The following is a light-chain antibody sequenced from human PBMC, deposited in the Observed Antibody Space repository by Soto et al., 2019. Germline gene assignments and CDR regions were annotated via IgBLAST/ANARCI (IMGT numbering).Light chain of an antibody. V-gene: IGLV2-11*01. CDR3: CSYAGSYTLRV. CDR1: SSDVGGYNY. Sequence: QSALTQPRSVSGAPGQSVTISCTGTSSDVGGYNYVSWYQQHPGKAPKLMIYDVRKPPSGVPDRFSGSKSGNSASLTISGLQSEDEADYYCCSYAGSYTLRVFGGGTKLTVL. CDR2: DVR. J-gene: IGLJ3*02.